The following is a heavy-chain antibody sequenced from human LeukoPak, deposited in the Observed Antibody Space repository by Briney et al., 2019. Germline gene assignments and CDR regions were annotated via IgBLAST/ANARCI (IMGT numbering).Heavy chain of an antibody. CDR1: EFTFGDYA. V-gene: IGHV3-49*04. CDR2: IRSKDNDGTT. CDR3: TRDRWGGGYISRGMDV. D-gene: IGHD5-12*01. Sequence: GGSLRLSCTASEFTFGDYAISWVRQAPGKGLEWLGFIRSKDNDGTTDYAASVKGRFIISRDDSKSVAYLEMNDLKTEDTAVYYCTRDRWGGGYISRGMDVWGKGTTVTISS. J-gene: IGHJ6*04.